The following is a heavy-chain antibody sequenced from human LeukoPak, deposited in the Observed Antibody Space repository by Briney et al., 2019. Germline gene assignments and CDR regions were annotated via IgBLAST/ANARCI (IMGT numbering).Heavy chain of an antibody. D-gene: IGHD2-2*01. CDR2: ISGSGSTI. V-gene: IGHV3-11*01. J-gene: IGHJ6*02. CDR3: ARGGGYCSSPSCYSGYYYGMDV. Sequence: GGSLRLSCATSGFTFSDYYMSWIRQAPGKGLEWVSYISGSGSTIYSADSVKGRFTISRDNAKNSRYLQMNSLRAEDTAVYYCARGGGYCSSPSCYSGYYYGMDVWGQGTTVTVSS. CDR1: GFTFSDYY.